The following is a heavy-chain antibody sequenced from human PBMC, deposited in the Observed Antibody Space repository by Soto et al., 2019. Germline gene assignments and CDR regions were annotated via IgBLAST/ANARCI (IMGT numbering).Heavy chain of an antibody. D-gene: IGHD5-12*01. Sequence: SETLSLTCTVSGGSISSYYWSWIRQPPGKGLEWIGYIYYSGSTNYNPSLKSRVTISVDTSKNQFSLKLSSVTAADTAVYYCARDRGVSAYSGYEPHYYYYGMDVWGQGTTVTVSS. CDR1: GGSISSYY. CDR3: ARDRGVSAYSGYEPHYYYYGMDV. CDR2: IYYSGST. J-gene: IGHJ6*02. V-gene: IGHV4-59*01.